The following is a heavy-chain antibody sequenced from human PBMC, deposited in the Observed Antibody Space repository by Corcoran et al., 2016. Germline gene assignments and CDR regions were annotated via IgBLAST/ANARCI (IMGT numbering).Heavy chain of an antibody. V-gene: IGHV3-15*07. Sequence: EVQLVESGGGLVKPGGSLRLSCAASGFTFSNAWMNWVRPAPGKGLEWVGRIKSKTDGGPTDYAAPVKGRFTISRDDSKNTLYLQMNSLKTDDTAVDYCTTDVGGSYHLTLFSANPPHDAFDIWGQGTMVTVSS. D-gene: IGHD1-26*01. CDR2: IKSKTDGGPT. CDR1: GFTFSNAW. J-gene: IGHJ3*02. CDR3: TTDVGGSYHLTLFSANPPHDAFDI.